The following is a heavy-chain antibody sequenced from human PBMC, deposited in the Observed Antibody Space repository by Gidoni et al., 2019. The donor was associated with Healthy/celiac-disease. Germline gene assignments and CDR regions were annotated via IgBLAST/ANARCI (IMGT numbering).Heavy chain of an antibody. CDR1: GLTFSSYA. D-gene: IGHD3-10*01. CDR2: ISGSGGST. Sequence: EGTLWETGGGLVQPGGSLRLSCAASGLTFSSYAMSWVRQAPGKGLEWVSAISGSGGSTYYADSVNGRFTISRDNSKNTLYLQMNSLRAEDTAVYYCAKDMVTLNWYFDLWGRGTLVTVSS. J-gene: IGHJ2*01. CDR3: AKDMVTLNWYFDL. V-gene: IGHV3-23*01.